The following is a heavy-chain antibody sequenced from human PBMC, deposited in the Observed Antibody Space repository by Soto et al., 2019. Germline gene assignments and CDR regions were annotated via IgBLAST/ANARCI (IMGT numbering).Heavy chain of an antibody. CDR1: GGSISSYY. J-gene: IGHJ4*02. CDR2: IYSGGRN. D-gene: IGHD6-13*01. V-gene: IGHV4-4*08. Sequence: SETLSLTCTVSGGSISSYYWSWIRQPPGKGLEWIGYIYSGGRNNYNPSLKSRVTMSVDTSKNQFSLRLSSVTAADTAMYYCARGSSRWDYWGQGTLVTVSS. CDR3: ARGSSRWDY.